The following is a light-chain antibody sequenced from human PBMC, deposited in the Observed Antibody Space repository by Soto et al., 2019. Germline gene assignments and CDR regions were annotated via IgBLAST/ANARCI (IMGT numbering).Light chain of an antibody. V-gene: IGLV2-14*01. J-gene: IGLJ1*01. CDR3: SSYTSSSTPALYV. CDR1: SSDVGGYNY. CDR2: DVS. Sequence: QSALTQPASVSGSPGQSITTSCTGTSSDVGGYNYVSWYQQHLGKAPKLMIYDVSNRPSGVSNRFSGSKSGNTASLTISGLQAEDEADYYCSSYTSSSTPALYVFGTGTKVTV.